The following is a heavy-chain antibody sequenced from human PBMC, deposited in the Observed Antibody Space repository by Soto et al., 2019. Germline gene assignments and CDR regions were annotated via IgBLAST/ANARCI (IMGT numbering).Heavy chain of an antibody. CDR3: ARDHRFCSGGSCYVSDY. CDR2: ISTYNGNT. V-gene: IGHV1-18*01. Sequence: QVPLVQSGAEVKKPGASVKVSCKASGYTFTSHGISWVRQAPGQGLEWMGEISTYNGNTNYAQKFQGRVTMTTDTSTTTAYMELGSLGSDDTAVYYCARDHRFCSGGSCYVSDYWGQGTLVTVSS. D-gene: IGHD2-15*01. CDR1: GYTFTSHG. J-gene: IGHJ4*02.